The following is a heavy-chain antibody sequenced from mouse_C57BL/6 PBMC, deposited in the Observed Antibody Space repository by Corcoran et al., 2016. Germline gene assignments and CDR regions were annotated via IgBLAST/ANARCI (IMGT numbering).Heavy chain of an antibody. J-gene: IGHJ2*01. CDR3: ARGTTVGFDY. Sequence: QVQLKQPGAELVRPGASVKLSCKASGYTFTDYYINWVKQRPGQGLEWIARIYPGSGNTYYNEKFKGKATLTAEKSSSTAYMQLSSLTSEDSAVDFCARGTTVGFDYWGQGTTLTVSS. V-gene: IGHV1-76*01. D-gene: IGHD1-1*01. CDR1: GYTFTDYY. CDR2: IYPGSGNT.